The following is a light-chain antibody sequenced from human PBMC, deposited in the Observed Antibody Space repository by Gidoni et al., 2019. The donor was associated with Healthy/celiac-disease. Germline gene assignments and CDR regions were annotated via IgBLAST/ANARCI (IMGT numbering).Light chain of an antibody. CDR3: HQYNNWPQT. CDR2: GAS. Sequence: EIVMTQSPATLSVSPGERATLSCRASQPASSNLAWYQQKPGQAPRLLIYGASTRATGIPARFSGSGSGTEFTLTISSLQSEDFAVYYCHQYNNWPQTFGQGTRLEIK. CDR1: QPASSN. V-gene: IGKV3-15*01. J-gene: IGKJ2*01.